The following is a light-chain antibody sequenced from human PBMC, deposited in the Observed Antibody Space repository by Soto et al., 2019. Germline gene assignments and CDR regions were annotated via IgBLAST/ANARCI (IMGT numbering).Light chain of an antibody. CDR3: HQRQSWPRT. V-gene: IGKV3D-20*02. CDR1: QRITSTF. CDR2: GAS. Sequence: EIVLTQSPDTLSLSPGERATLSCRASQRITSTFLAWYQQKPGQAPRLLIYGASSRATGIPDRFSASGTGTDFTLTISDVQPEDFAVYYCHQRQSWPRTFGQGTKVDIK. J-gene: IGKJ1*01.